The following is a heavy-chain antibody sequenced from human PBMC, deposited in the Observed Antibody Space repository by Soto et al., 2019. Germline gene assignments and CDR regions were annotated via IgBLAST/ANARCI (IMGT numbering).Heavy chain of an antibody. Sequence: GGSLGLPFGACGFNLVHPLRAGVPQAAGKGLEWVGRIKSKTDGGPADYAAPVKGRATISRDDSKNTVYLQMNSLKTEDTAVYYCTTGIYYDILTGYHNVAYWGQGA. CDR1: GFNLVHPL. V-gene: IGHV3-15*01. CDR3: TTGIYYDILTGYHNVAY. CDR2: IKSKTDGGPA. D-gene: IGHD3-9*01. J-gene: IGHJ4*02.